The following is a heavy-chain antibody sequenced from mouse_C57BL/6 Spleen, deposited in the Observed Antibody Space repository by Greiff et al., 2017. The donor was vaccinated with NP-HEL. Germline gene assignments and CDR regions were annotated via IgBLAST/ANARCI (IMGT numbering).Heavy chain of an antibody. Sequence: EVKVVESGGGLVKPGGSLKLSCEASGFTFSDYGMHWVRQAPEKGLEWVAYISSGSSTIYYADTVKGRFTISRDNAKNTLFLQMTSLRSEDTAMYYCARYYGSRGYAMDYWGQGTSVTVSS. V-gene: IGHV5-17*01. J-gene: IGHJ4*01. D-gene: IGHD1-1*01. CDR2: ISSGSSTI. CDR1: GFTFSDYG. CDR3: ARYYGSRGYAMDY.